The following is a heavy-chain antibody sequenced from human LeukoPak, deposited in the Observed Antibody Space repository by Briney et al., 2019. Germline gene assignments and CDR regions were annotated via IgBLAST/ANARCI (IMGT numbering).Heavy chain of an antibody. V-gene: IGHV4-39*07. Sequence: SETLSLTCIVSGGSISSISSNNYHWGWIRQPPGKGLEWIGSIYYSGSTYYNPSLKSRVTISVDTSKNQFSLKLSSVTAADTAVYYCARSRGGGSSQLYDYWGQGTLVTVSS. CDR1: GGSISSISSNNYH. J-gene: IGHJ4*02. CDR3: ARSRGGGSSQLYDY. D-gene: IGHD2-15*01. CDR2: IYYSGST.